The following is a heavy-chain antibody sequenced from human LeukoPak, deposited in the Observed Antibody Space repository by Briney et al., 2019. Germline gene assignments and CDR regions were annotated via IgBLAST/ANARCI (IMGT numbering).Heavy chain of an antibody. CDR1: GGSVSSTNW. D-gene: IGHD3-3*01. J-gene: IGHJ4*02. CDR2: VHLDGRT. Sequence: SETLSLTCTVSGGSVSSTNWWTWFRQPPGKGLEWIGEVHLDGRTNYNPSLTSRLTMSVDLYENHISLKLTSVTAADTAVYYCAREGGFYRPLDYSGQGTLVTVSS. V-gene: IGHV4-4*02. CDR3: AREGGFYRPLDY.